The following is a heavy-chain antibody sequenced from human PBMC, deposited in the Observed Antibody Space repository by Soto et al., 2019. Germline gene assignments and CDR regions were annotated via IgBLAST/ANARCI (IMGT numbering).Heavy chain of an antibody. CDR3: AGVILNNWFDP. J-gene: IGHJ5*02. CDR2: ISSSSSYI. V-gene: IGHV3-21*01. Sequence: GGSLRLSCAASGFTFSSYSMNWVRQAPGKGLEWVSSISSSSSYIYYADSVKGRFTISRDNAKNSLYLQMNRLRAEDTAVYYCAGVILNNWFDPWGQGTLVTVSS. CDR1: GFTFSSYS.